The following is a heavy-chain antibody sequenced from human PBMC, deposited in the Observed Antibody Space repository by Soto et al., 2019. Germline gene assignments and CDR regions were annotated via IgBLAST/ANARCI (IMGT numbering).Heavy chain of an antibody. CDR3: AREGFVLVPTTVNSDYYYYAMDV. CDR2: IIPRSATS. V-gene: IGHV1-69*13. D-gene: IGHD2-2*01. J-gene: IGHJ6*02. Sequence: SVKVSCKASGYTFTSYAMHWVRQAPGQRLEWMGGIIPRSATSNYAQKFQGRVTITADESTNTAYMELSSLRSEDTAVYYCAREGFVLVPTTVNSDYYYYAMDVWGQGTTVTVSS. CDR1: GYTFTSYA.